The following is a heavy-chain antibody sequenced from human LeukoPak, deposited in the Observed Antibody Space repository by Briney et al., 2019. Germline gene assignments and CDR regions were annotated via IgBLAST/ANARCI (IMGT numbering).Heavy chain of an antibody. CDR2: ISYDGSNK. CDR3: AKMTPYYYGSGSYYSP. CDR1: GFTFSSYG. Sequence: GGSLRLSCAASGFTFSSYGMHWVRQAPGKGLEWVAVISYDGSNKYYADSVKGRFTISRDNSKNTLYLQMNSLRAEDTAVYYCAKMTPYYYGSGSYYSPWGQGTLVTVSS. J-gene: IGHJ5*02. V-gene: IGHV3-30*18. D-gene: IGHD3-10*01.